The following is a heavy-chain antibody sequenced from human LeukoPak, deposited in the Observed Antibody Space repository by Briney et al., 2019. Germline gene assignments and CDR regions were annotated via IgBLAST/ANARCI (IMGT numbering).Heavy chain of an antibody. CDR1: GGSMSRYY. CDR2: MYYSGST. Sequence: SETLSLTCTVSGGSMSRYYWSWVRQPPGKGLEWIGYMYYSGSTKYNPSLKSRVTISVDTSKNQFSLKLSSVTAADTAVYYCARSSTGSYFDYWGQGTLVTVSS. D-gene: IGHD3-3*02. J-gene: IGHJ4*02. V-gene: IGHV4-59*01. CDR3: ARSSTGSYFDY.